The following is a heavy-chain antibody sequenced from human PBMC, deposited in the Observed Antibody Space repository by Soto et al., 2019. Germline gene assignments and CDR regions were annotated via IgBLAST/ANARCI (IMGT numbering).Heavy chain of an antibody. CDR3: ARDLGEWLLDVSWFDP. CDR2: ISAYNGNT. J-gene: IGHJ5*02. CDR1: GYTFTSYG. D-gene: IGHD3-3*01. V-gene: IGHV1-18*01. Sequence: ASVKVSCKASGYTFTSYGISWLRQAPGQGLEWMGWISAYNGNTNYAQKLQGRVTMTTDTSTSTAYMELRSLRSDDTAVYYCARDLGEWLLDVSWFDPWGQGTLVTVSS.